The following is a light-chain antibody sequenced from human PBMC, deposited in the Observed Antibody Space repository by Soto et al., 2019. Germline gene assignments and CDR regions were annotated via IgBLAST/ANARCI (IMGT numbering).Light chain of an antibody. Sequence: EVVLTQCPVTLSLSPGERATLSCRASQSVSSSYLAWYQQKPGQAPRLLIYGASSRATGIPDRFSGSGSGTDFTLTISRLEPEDFAVYYCQQYGSSPLAFGQGTRLEIK. CDR3: QQYGSSPLA. CDR2: GAS. V-gene: IGKV3-20*01. CDR1: QSVSSSY. J-gene: IGKJ5*01.